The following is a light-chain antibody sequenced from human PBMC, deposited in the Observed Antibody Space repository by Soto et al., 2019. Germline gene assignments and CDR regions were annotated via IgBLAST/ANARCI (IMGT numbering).Light chain of an antibody. CDR2: DTS. CDR3: QPYNNWPLT. Sequence: EIVLTQSPVTLSLSPGEGATLSCKASQSISIDLAWYQQKPGQVPRLLIYDTSNRATGVPARFSGSRSGPEFTLTINSLQSEDFAIYYCQPYNNWPLTFGGGTKVESK. CDR1: QSISID. J-gene: IGKJ4*01. V-gene: IGKV3-15*01.